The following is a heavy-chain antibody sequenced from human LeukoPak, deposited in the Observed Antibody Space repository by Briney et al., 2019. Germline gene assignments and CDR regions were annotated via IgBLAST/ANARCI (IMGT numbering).Heavy chain of an antibody. CDR1: GFTFDDYA. D-gene: IGHD3-22*01. CDR3: AKDNYYDSSGTGFDY. J-gene: IGHJ4*02. Sequence: GGSLRLSCAASGFTFDDYAMHWVRQAPGKGLEWVSGISWNSGNIGYADSVKGRFTISRDNAKNSLYLQMNSLRAEDTALYYCAKDNYYDSSGTGFDYWGQGTLVTVSS. CDR2: ISWNSGNI. V-gene: IGHV3-9*01.